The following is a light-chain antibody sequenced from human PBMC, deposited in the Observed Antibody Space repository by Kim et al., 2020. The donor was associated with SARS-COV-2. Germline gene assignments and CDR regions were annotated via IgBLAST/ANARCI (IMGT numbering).Light chain of an antibody. CDR2: QDN. CDR1: KLGAKY. V-gene: IGLV3-1*01. Sequence: VSPGQTASISCAGDKLGAKYISWYKQKPGQAPTLVIYQDNNRPSGIPERFSGSNSGNAATLTISGAQALDEADYFCQAWDNTIVVFGGGTRLTVL. CDR3: QAWDNTIVV. J-gene: IGLJ2*01.